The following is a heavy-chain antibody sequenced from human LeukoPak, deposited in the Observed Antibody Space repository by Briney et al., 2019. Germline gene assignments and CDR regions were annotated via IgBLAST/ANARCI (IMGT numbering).Heavy chain of an antibody. CDR2: ISSSSSYI. V-gene: IGHV3-21*01. CDR3: ARAFDGDGYYYYYYMDV. D-gene: IGHD5-24*01. CDR1: GFTFSSYS. J-gene: IGHJ6*03. Sequence: PGGSLRLSCAASGFTFSSYSMNWVRQAPGKGLEWVSSISSSSSYIYYADSVKGRFTISRDNAKNSLYLQMNSLRAEDTAVYYYARAFDGDGYYYYYYMDVWGKGTTVTVSS.